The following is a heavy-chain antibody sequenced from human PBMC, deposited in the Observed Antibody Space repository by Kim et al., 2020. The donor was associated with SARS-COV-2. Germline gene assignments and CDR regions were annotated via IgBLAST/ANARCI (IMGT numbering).Heavy chain of an antibody. CDR1: GFTFSTYA. CDR3: AKGRSANIAAAFNY. CDR2: VGGSGGNT. V-gene: IGHV3-23*01. Sequence: GGSLRLSCAASGFTFSTYAMSWVRQAPGKGLEWVSTVGGSGGNTYHADSAKGRFTIFRDNSKNTVDLQMNRLRAEDTAVYYCAKGRSANIAAAFNYWGQG. J-gene: IGHJ4*02. D-gene: IGHD6-13*01.